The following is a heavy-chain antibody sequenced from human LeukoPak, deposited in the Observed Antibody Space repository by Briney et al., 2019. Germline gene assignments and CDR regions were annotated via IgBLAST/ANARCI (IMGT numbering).Heavy chain of an antibody. V-gene: IGHV3-7*04. J-gene: IGHJ4*02. CDR2: IKQDGSEK. Sequence: GGSLRLSCAASGFTFSTQWMSWVRQAPGKGLEWVANIKQDGSEKYYVESVKGRFTISRDNAKKSLYLQMNSLRAEDTAVYYCARSLGGIAAATFDYWGQGTLVTVSS. CDR1: GFTFSTQW. CDR3: ARSLGGIAAATFDY. D-gene: IGHD6-13*01.